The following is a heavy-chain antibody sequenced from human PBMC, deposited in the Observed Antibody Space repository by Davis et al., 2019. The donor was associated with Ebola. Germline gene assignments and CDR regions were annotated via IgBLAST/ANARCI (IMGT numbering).Heavy chain of an antibody. CDR1: GGSISSSSYY. CDR2: IYYSGST. D-gene: IGHD6-19*01. CDR3: ARYSSGWDQVDY. J-gene: IGHJ4*02. Sequence: SETLSLTCTVSGGSISSSSYYWGWIRQPPGKGLEWIGYIYYSGSTNYNPSLKSRVTISVDTSKNQFSLKLSSVTAADTAVYYCARYSSGWDQVDYWGQGTLVTVSS. V-gene: IGHV4-61*05.